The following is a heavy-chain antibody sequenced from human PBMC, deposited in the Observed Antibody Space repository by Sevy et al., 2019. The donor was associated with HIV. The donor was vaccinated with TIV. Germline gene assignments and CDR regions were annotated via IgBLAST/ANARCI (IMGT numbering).Heavy chain of an antibody. CDR3: AKDTNFLSIAVAGDLKYYYYYGMDV. CDR2: ISWNSGSI. J-gene: IGHJ6*02. Sequence: GGSLRLSCAASGFTFDDYAMHWVRQAPGKGLEWVSGISWNSGSIGYADSVKGRFTISRDNAKNSLYLQMNSLRAEDTALYYCAKDTNFLSIAVAGDLKYYYYYGMDVWGQGTTVTVSS. V-gene: IGHV3-9*01. CDR1: GFTFDDYA. D-gene: IGHD6-19*01.